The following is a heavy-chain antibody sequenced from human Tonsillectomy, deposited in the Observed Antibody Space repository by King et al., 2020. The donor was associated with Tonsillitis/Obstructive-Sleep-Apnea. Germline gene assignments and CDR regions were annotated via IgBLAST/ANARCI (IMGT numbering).Heavy chain of an antibody. Sequence: VQLVESGGGLVKPGGSLRLSCVDSGVTFSNGWMSWVRQAPGKGLELGGRIKSKTDGGTTDYAAPVKGRFTITRDDSKNTLYLQMNSLKTEDTAIYYCTTDFGDSDFDYWGRGTLVTVSS. CDR3: TTDFGDSDFDY. CDR2: IKSKTDGGTT. V-gene: IGHV3-15*01. CDR1: GVTFSNGW. J-gene: IGHJ4*02. D-gene: IGHD2-21*02.